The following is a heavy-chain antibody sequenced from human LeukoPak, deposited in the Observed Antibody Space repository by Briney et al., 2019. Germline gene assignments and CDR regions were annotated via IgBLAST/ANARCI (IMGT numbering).Heavy chain of an antibody. J-gene: IGHJ5*02. CDR1: GYTFTSYD. V-gene: IGHV1-8*01. Sequence: ASVKVSCKASGYTFTSYDINWVRQATGQGLEWMGWMNPNSGNTGYAQKFQGRVTMTMNTSIRSEDTAVYYCFLPRPVTTGVGPPSGWFDPWGQGTLVTVSS. D-gene: IGHD4-17*01. CDR3: GPPSGWFDP. CDR2: MNPNSGNT.